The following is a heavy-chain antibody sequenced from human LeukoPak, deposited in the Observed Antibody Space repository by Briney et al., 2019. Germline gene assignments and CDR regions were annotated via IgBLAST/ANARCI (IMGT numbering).Heavy chain of an antibody. CDR1: GFTFSDYY. D-gene: IGHD2-21*01. CDR3: ARTRGSGDCIFDY. V-gene: IGHV3-11*01. J-gene: IGHJ4*02. CDR2: ISSSGSAI. Sequence: GGSLRLSCAASGFTFSDYYMSWIRQAPGKGLEWVSYISSSGSAIYYADSVKGRFTISRDNAKNSLYLQMNSLRAEDTAVYYCARTRGSGDCIFDYWGQGTLVTVSS.